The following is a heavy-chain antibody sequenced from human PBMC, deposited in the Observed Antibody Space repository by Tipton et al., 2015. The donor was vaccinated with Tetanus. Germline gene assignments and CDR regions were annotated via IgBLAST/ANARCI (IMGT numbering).Heavy chain of an antibody. Sequence: TLSLTCTVSGGSISRTNYYWGWIRQPPGKGLEWIGSIYDTGNVYYNPALTSQVTTSIDSSKNQLSLRLTSVTAADTAVYYCAGPTLAHDAFDFWGQGTMVTVS. V-gene: IGHV4-39*01. D-gene: IGHD5-12*01. CDR1: GGSISRTNYY. CDR3: AGPTLAHDAFDF. CDR2: IYDTGNV. J-gene: IGHJ3*01.